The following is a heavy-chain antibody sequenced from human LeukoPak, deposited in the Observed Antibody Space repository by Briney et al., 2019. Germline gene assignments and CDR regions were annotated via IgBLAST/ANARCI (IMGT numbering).Heavy chain of an antibody. V-gene: IGHV4-34*01. CDR3: ARSYYYGSGSPNWFDP. D-gene: IGHD3-10*01. J-gene: IGHJ5*02. CDR1: GFTFSSYE. CDR2: INHSGST. Sequence: WGSLRLSCAASGFTFSSYEMNWVRQPPGKGLEWIGEINHSGSTNYNPSLKSRVTISVDTSKNQFSLKLSSVTAADTAVYYCARSYYYGSGSPNWFDPWGQGTLVTVSS.